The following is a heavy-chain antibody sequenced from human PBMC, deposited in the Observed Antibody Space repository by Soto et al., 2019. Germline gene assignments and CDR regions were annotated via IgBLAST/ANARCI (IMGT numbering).Heavy chain of an antibody. CDR2: IYYSGST. CDR3: AKSSGWYYDY. V-gene: IGHV4-59*01. J-gene: IGHJ4*02. CDR1: GGSISTYW. D-gene: IGHD6-19*01. Sequence: PSETLSLTCTVSGGSISTYWWSWIRQPPRKGLEWIGYIYYSGSTNYNPSLKSRVTISVDTSKNQFSLKLSSVTAADTAVYYCAKSSGWYYDYWGQGTLVTVSS.